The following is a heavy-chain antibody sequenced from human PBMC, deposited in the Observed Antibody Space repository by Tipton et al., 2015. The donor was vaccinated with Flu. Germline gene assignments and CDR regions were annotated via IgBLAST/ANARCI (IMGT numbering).Heavy chain of an antibody. D-gene: IGHD3-3*01. CDR3: ANDVLRFLERLPLWRLTGGNDAFDI. Sequence: SLRLSCAASGFTFSSYWMSWVRQAPGKGLEWVANIKQDGSEKYYVDSVKGRFTISRDNAKNSLYLQMNSLRAEDTAVYYCANDVLRFLERLPLWRLTGGNDAFDIWGQGTMVTVSS. CDR1: GFTFSSYW. J-gene: IGHJ3*02. V-gene: IGHV3-7*03. CDR2: IKQDGSEK.